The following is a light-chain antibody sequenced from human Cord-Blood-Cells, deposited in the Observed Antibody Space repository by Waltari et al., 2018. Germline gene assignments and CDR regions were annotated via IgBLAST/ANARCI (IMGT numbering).Light chain of an antibody. J-gene: IGKJ2*01. V-gene: IGKV3-20*01. Sequence: EIVLTRSPGTLSLSPGESATLSCRASQSVSSSYLAWYQQKPGQAPRLLIYGASSRATGIPDRFSGSGSGTDFTLTISRLEPEDFAVYYCQQYGSSSYTFGQGTKLEIK. CDR2: GAS. CDR1: QSVSSSY. CDR3: QQYGSSSYT.